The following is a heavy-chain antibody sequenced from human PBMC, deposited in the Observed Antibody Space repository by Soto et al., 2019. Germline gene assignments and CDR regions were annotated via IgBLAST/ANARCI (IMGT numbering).Heavy chain of an antibody. J-gene: IGHJ3*01. V-gene: IGHV3-11*01. D-gene: IGHD6-19*01. CDR3: VRDGAGTRDFPHNTFDL. Sequence: QVQLVESGGGLVKPGGSLRLSCAASGFSFSVYYMAWVRQAPGSGLEWISSIDRNGDFVYYADSVKGRFTISRDYAKNLLYLQMDSLRDADTAVYYCVRDGAGTRDFPHNTFDLWGQGTMVTVAS. CDR1: GFSFSVYY. CDR2: IDRNGDFV.